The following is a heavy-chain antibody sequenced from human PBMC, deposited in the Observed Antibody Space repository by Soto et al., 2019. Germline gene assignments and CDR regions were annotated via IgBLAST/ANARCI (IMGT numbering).Heavy chain of an antibody. CDR1: GGSISRSTYY. D-gene: IGHD3-10*01. J-gene: IGHJ6*02. CDR2: IYYSGST. V-gene: IGHV4-39*07. CDR3: ARASVVRGVPKGMDV. Sequence: SETLSLTCTVSGGSISRSTYYWGWIRQPPGKGLEWIGSIYYSGSTYYRPSLKSRVTISVDTSKNQFSLKLSSVTAADTAVYYCARASVVRGVPKGMDVWGQGTTVTVSS.